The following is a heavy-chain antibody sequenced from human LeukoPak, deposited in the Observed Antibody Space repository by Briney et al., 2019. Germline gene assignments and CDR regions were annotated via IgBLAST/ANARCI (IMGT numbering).Heavy chain of an antibody. Sequence: SETLSLTCTVSGGSISSSSYYWGWIRQPPGKGLEWIGSIYYSGSTYYNPSLKSRVTISVDTSKNQFSLKLSSVTAADTAVYYCASWGAYSSSWEGDYWGQGTLVTVSS. CDR1: GGSISSSSYY. D-gene: IGHD6-13*01. CDR3: ASWGAYSSSWEGDY. CDR2: IYYSGST. J-gene: IGHJ4*02. V-gene: IGHV4-39*07.